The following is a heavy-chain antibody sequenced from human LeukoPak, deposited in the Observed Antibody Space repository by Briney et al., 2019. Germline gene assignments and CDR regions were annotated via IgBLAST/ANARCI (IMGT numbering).Heavy chain of an antibody. J-gene: IGHJ5*02. D-gene: IGHD3-22*01. CDR2: ISSSGYTV. CDR3: VRGRYDSSGYRKYNYFDP. V-gene: IGHV3-48*03. Sequence: GGSLRLSCPASGFTFSSYEMNWVRQAPGKGLEWVSYISSSGYTVYYADSVKGRFTISRDNAKNSLYLQMTSLRAEDTAVYYCVRGRYDSSGYRKYNYFDPWGQGTLVTVSS. CDR1: GFTFSSYE.